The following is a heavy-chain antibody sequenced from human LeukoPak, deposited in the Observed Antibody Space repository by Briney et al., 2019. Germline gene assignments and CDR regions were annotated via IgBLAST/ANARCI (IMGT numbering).Heavy chain of an antibody. CDR1: GFTFSSYS. D-gene: IGHD2-15*01. J-gene: IGHJ4*02. Sequence: GGSLRLSCAASGFTFSSYSMNWVRQAPGKGLEWVSSITSSSSYAFYADSVKGRFTISRDNAKNSLYLQMNSLRAEDTAVYYCAKDLIGWSFDYWGQGTLVTVSS. CDR2: ITSSSSYA. CDR3: AKDLIGWSFDY. V-gene: IGHV3-21*04.